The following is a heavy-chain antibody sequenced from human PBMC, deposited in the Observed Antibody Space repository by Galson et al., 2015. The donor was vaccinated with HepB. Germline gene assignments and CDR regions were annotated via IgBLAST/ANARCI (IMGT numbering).Heavy chain of an antibody. CDR2: ISYDGSNK. J-gene: IGHJ5*02. CDR3: VRALTPSDP. CDR1: GFTFSSYA. Sequence: SLRLSCAASGFTFSSYAMHWVRQAPGKGLEWVAVISYDGSNKYYADSVKGRFTISRDNSKNTLYLQMNSLRAEDTAVYYCVRALTPSDPWGQGTLVTVSS. D-gene: IGHD2-15*01. V-gene: IGHV3-30-3*01.